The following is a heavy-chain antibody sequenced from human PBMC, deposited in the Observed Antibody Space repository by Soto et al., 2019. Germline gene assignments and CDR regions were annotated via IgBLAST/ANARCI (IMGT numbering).Heavy chain of an antibody. V-gene: IGHV4-30-4*01. J-gene: IGHJ6*02. CDR1: GGSIRSVDHW. D-gene: IGHD5-18*01. Sequence: SETLSLTCTVSGGSIRSVDHWWTWIRQPPGKGLEWLGYIHSGGTTYDSPSLEGRLTMSVDTSKNQFSLKLSSVTAADTAVYYCARQGYSYGTYYYYYGMDVWGQGTTVTVSS. CDR3: ARQGYSYGTYYYYYGMDV. CDR2: IHSGGTT.